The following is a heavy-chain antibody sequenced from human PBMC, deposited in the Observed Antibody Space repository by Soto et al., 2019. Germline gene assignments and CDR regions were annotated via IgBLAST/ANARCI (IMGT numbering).Heavy chain of an antibody. J-gene: IGHJ4*02. D-gene: IGHD2-15*01. V-gene: IGHV3-23*01. CDR1: GFTFSSYA. CDR3: ATRLGYCNDGSCYRPYYFAY. Sequence: GRPLRLSCAASGFTFSSYAMSWVRQAPGKGLEWVSAISGSGGSTYYADSVKGPFTISRDNSKNTLYLQMNSLRAEDTAVYYRATRLGYCNDGSCYRPYYFAYWGQGTPVTVSS. CDR2: ISGSGGST.